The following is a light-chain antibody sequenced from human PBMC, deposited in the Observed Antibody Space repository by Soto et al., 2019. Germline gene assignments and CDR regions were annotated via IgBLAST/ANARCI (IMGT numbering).Light chain of an antibody. CDR2: GNS. Sequence: QSVLTQPPSVSGAPGQRVTISCTGSSSNIGAGYDVHWYQQLPGTAPKLLIYGNSNRPSGVPDRFSGSKSGTSASLAITGLQAEDEADYYCQSYDSSLSGGVFGGGTKPPS. CDR3: QSYDSSLSGGV. V-gene: IGLV1-40*01. CDR1: SSNIGAGYD. J-gene: IGLJ2*01.